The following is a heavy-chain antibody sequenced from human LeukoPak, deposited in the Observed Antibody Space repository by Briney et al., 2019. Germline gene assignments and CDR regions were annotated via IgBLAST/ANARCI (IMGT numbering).Heavy chain of an antibody. CDR2: ISSSSGSNK. CDR1: GFTFSDYY. CDR3: SRDGSLRSPPL. D-gene: IGHD1-14*01. V-gene: IGHV3-11*01. Sequence: GGSLRLSCAASGFTFSDYYMSWIRQAPGKGLEWVSYISSSSGSNKYYADSVRGRFTISRDNAKNSLYLEMDSLRAEDTAVYYCSRDGSLRSPPLWGQGTLVTVPS. J-gene: IGHJ4*02.